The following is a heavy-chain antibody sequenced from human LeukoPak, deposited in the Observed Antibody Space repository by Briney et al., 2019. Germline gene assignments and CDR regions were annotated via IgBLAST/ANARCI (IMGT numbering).Heavy chain of an antibody. CDR3: AREGGFYRPLDY. CDR2: VHLDGRT. D-gene: IGHD6-25*01. Sequence: PSETLSLTCGVSGGSVSSTNWWTWIRQAPGKGLEWIGEVHLDGRTNFNPSLKSRLTMSVDLSESHVSLKLTSVTAADTAVYYCAREGGFYRPLDYSGQGTLVTVSS. CDR1: GGSVSSTNW. V-gene: IGHV4-4*02. J-gene: IGHJ4*02.